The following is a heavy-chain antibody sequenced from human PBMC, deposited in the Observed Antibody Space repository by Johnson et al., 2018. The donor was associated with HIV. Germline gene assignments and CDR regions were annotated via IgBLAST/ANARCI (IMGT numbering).Heavy chain of an antibody. Sequence: VQLVESGGGLVQPGGSLRLSCAASGFTFSCYDVHWVRQATGKGLEWVSGINWNGGRTGYAGSVKGRSTISRDNAKNSLYLQMNSLRAEDTALYYCARVRGGSYYLDGFDIWGQGTMVTVSS. CDR2: INWNGGRT. CDR1: GFTFSCYD. V-gene: IGHV3-20*04. CDR3: ARVRGGSYYLDGFDI. D-gene: IGHD1-26*01. J-gene: IGHJ3*02.